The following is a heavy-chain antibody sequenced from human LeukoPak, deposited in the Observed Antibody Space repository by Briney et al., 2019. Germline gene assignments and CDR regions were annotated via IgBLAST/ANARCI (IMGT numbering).Heavy chain of an antibody. Sequence: GGSLRLSCVASGITFSRHGMDWVRQAPGKGLEWVAVIADDGGVKQYADSVKGRFTVSRDNSKSTPYLQMNGLSVEDTAIYYCAREATWGEWYFDHWGQGTPVTVSS. J-gene: IGHJ4*02. D-gene: IGHD3-3*01. CDR2: IADDGGVK. CDR1: GITFSRHG. V-gene: IGHV3-30*03. CDR3: AREATWGEWYFDH.